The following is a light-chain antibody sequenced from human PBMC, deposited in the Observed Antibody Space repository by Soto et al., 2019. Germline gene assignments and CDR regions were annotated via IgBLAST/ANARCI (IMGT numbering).Light chain of an antibody. CDR2: WAS. Sequence: DIVMTQSPDSLAVSLGERATINCKSSQSVLYSSSNKNYLAWYQQKPRRPPKLLIYWASTRESGVPDRFNGSGSGTDFTLTISSLQAEDVAVYYCQQYYSTPTFGQGTKVDI. J-gene: IGKJ1*01. CDR3: QQYYSTPT. V-gene: IGKV4-1*01. CDR1: QSVLYSSSNKNY.